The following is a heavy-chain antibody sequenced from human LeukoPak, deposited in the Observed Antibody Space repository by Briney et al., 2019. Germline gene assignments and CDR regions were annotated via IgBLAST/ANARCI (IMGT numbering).Heavy chain of an antibody. J-gene: IGHJ5*02. CDR3: ARPHTVLYNWFDP. D-gene: IGHD4-11*01. CDR2: INPNSGGT. Sequence: GASVKVSCKASGYTFTGYYMHWVRQAPGQGLEWMGRINPNSGGTNYAQKFQGRVTMTRDTSISTAYMELSRLRSDDTAMYYCARPHTVLYNWFDPWGQGTLVTVSS. V-gene: IGHV1-2*06. CDR1: GYTFTGYY.